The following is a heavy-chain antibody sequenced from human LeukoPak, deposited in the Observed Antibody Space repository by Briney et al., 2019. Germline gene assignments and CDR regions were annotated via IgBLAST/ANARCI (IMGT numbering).Heavy chain of an antibody. CDR3: ARQRSSGYIDY. CDR2: IYPGDSDT. V-gene: IGHV5-51*01. D-gene: IGHD3-22*01. Sequence: KVGESLKISCKGSGYRFTSFWIGWVRQMPGKGLEWMGIIYPGDSDTRYSPSFQGQVTISADKSISTAYLQWSGLKASDTAMYYCARQRSSGYIDYWGQGTLVTVSS. CDR1: GYRFTSFW. J-gene: IGHJ4*02.